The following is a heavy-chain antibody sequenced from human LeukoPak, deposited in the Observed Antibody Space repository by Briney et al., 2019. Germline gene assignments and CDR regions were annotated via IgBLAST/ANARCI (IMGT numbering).Heavy chain of an antibody. V-gene: IGHV4-59*08. D-gene: IGHD1-26*01. CDR2: IYYSGST. CDR1: GGSISSYY. J-gene: IGHJ5*02. CDR3: ARLESYSGCGNHGPYNWFDP. Sequence: SETLSLTCTVSGGSISSYYWSWIRQPPGKGLEWIGYIYYSGSTNYNPSLKSRVTISVDTSKNQFSLKLSSVTAADTAVYYCARLESYSGCGNHGPYNWFDPWGQGTLVTVSS.